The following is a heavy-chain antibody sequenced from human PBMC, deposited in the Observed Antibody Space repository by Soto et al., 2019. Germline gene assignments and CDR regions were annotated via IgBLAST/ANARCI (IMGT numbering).Heavy chain of an antibody. V-gene: IGHV4-34*01. J-gene: IGHJ4*01. CDR3: ARATRYCTNGVCSTFEY. Sequence: SETRSLNCAVCSRSFSGYYRSFIRQPPGKGLEWIGEINHSGSTNYNPSLKSRVTISIDTSKNQFSLKLSSVTAADTAVYYCARATRYCTNGVCSTFEYWGQGTLVTVSS. CDR1: SRSFSGYY. D-gene: IGHD2-8*01. CDR2: INHSGST.